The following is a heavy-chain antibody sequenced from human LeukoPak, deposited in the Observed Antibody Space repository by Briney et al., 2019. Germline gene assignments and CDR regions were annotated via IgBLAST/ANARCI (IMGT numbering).Heavy chain of an antibody. CDR2: ISTYNGKT. J-gene: IGHJ6*04. V-gene: IGHV1-18*01. CDR1: GYTFTSYG. Sequence: ASVKVSCKASGYTFTSYGISWVRQAPGQGLEWMGWISTYNGKTNYAQKVQGRVTMTTDTSTSTAYMGLRSLRSDDTAVYYCARGEYYDILTSYHYYNMDVWGKGTTVIVSS. D-gene: IGHD3-9*01. CDR3: ARGEYYDILTSYHYYNMDV.